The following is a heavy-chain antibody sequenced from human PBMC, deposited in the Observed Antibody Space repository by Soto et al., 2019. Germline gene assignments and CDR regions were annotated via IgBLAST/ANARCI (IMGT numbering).Heavy chain of an antibody. CDR2: IYYSGST. D-gene: IGHD5-18*01. J-gene: IGHJ4*02. V-gene: IGHV4-31*03. CDR1: GGSISSGGYY. Sequence: QVQLQESGPGLVKPSPTLSLTCTVSGGSISSGGYYWSWSRQHPGKGLEWIGYIYYSGSTYYNPSLKSRVTISVDTSKNQCSLKLSSVTAADTAVYYCARADTAMADYWGQGTLVTVSS. CDR3: ARADTAMADY.